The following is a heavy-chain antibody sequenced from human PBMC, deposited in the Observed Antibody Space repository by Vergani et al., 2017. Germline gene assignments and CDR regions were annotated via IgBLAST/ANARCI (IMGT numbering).Heavy chain of an antibody. CDR2: ISYDGSNK. V-gene: IGHV3-30*18. Sequence: QVQLVESGGGVVQPGRSLRLSCAASGFTFSSYGMHWVRQAPGKGLEWVAVISYDGSNKYYADSVKGRFTISRDNSKNTLYLQMNSLRAEDTAVYYCAKESVVPAARYYYYYMDVWGKGTTVTVSS. CDR1: GFTFSSYG. CDR3: AKESVVPAARYYYYYMDV. D-gene: IGHD2-2*01. J-gene: IGHJ6*03.